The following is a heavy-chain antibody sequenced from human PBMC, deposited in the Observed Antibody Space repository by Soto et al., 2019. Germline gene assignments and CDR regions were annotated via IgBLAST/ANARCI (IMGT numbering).Heavy chain of an antibody. CDR2: INHSGST. D-gene: IGHD3-22*01. Sequence: SETLSLTCAVYGGSFSGYYWSWIRQPPGKGLEWIGEINHSGSTNYNPSLKSRVTISVDTSKNQFSLKLSPVTAADTAVYYCARGEYDSSGYGLLGFDYWGQGTLVTVSS. V-gene: IGHV4-34*01. CDR3: ARGEYDSSGYGLLGFDY. CDR1: GGSFSGYY. J-gene: IGHJ4*02.